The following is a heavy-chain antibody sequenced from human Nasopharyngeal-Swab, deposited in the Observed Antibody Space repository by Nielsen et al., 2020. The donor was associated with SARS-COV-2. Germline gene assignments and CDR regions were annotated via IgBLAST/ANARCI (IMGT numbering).Heavy chain of an antibody. CDR3: ARGSYYYDSSGYYDY. J-gene: IGHJ4*02. V-gene: IGHV3-21*01. Sequence: GESLKISCAASGFTFSSYSMNWVRQAPGKGLEWVSSISSSSSYIYYADSVKGRFTISRDNAKNSLHLQMNSLRAEDTAVYYCARGSYYYDSSGYYDYWGQGTRVTVSS. CDR2: ISSSSSYI. D-gene: IGHD3-22*01. CDR1: GFTFSSYS.